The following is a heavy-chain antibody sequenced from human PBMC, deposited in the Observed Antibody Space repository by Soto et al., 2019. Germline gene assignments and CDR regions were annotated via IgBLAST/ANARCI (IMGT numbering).Heavy chain of an antibody. D-gene: IGHD4-17*01. V-gene: IGHV1-24*01. CDR2: FDPEDGET. CDR3: ATDLRLRDRLWSY. CDR1: GYTLTEFP. Sequence: ASVNGSHKIVGYTLTEFPMHCVRQAPGKGLEWMGGFDPEDGETIYAQKFQGRVTMTEDTSTDTAYMELSSLRSEDTAVYYCATDLRLRDRLWSYWGQGTLVTVSS. J-gene: IGHJ4*02.